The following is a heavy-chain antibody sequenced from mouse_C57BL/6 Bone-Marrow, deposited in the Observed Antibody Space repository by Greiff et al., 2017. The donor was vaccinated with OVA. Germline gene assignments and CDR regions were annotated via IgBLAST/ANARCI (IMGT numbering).Heavy chain of an antibody. Sequence: VHVKQSGGGLVKPGGSLKLSCAASGFTFSDYGMHWVRQAPEKGLEWVAYISSGSSTIYYADTVKGRFTISRDNAKNTLFLQMTSLRSEDTAMYYCARDENDYWGQGTTLTVSS. CDR2: ISSGSSTI. V-gene: IGHV5-17*01. J-gene: IGHJ2*01. CDR3: ARDENDY. CDR1: GFTFSDYG.